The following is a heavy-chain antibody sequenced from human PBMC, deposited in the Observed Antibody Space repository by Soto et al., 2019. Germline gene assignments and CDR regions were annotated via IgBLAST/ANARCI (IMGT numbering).Heavy chain of an antibody. CDR2: ISGSGGGT. J-gene: IGHJ6*02. V-gene: IGHV3-23*01. CDR1: GFTFRSFG. Sequence: GGSLRLSCAASGFTFRSFGMSWVRQAPGKGLEWVATISGSGGGTYYADSVKGRFTISRDNAKNSLYLQMNSLRAEDTAVYYCARRVVDYYDSSGYYYYYYGMDVWGQGTTVTVSS. D-gene: IGHD3-22*01. CDR3: ARRVVDYYDSSGYYYYYYGMDV.